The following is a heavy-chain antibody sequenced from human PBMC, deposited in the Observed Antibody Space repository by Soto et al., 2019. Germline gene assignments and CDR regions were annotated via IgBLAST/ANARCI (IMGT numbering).Heavy chain of an antibody. J-gene: IGHJ4*02. D-gene: IGHD6-13*01. V-gene: IGHV3-23*01. CDR3: AKELNSTWFPLDS. CDR2: ISGSAGST. Sequence: GSLRLSCAASGFSFSDYAMSWVRQAPGKGLEWVSSISGSAGSTFYADSVKGRFTVSSDSSRNTLYLQMKGLTAGGTAVYYCAKELNSTWFPLDSWGQGTMVTVSS. CDR1: GFSFSDYA.